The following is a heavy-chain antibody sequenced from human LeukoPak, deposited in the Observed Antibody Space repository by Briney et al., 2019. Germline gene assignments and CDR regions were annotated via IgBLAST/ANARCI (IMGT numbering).Heavy chain of an antibody. CDR2: ITWHGRST. Sequence: PGRSLRLSCAASGFIVDDFSMFWVRQVPGKGLEWVSSITWHGRSTAYADSVRGRFTISRDNAKYSLYLQMNSLRPEDTAFYYCTKATTRRVPAATIDSWGQGTLVTVSS. J-gene: IGHJ4*02. CDR3: TKATTRRVPAATIDS. CDR1: GFIVDDFS. V-gene: IGHV3-9*01. D-gene: IGHD6-13*01.